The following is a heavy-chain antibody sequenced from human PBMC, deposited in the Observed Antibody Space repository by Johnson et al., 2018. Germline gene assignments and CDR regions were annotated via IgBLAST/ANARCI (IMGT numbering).Heavy chain of an antibody. CDR3: AKEKRLGDFPYYYYYMDV. CDR1: GFTFSSYG. J-gene: IGHJ6*03. CDR2: ISYDGSNK. Sequence: VQLVESGGGVVQPGRSLRLSCAASGFTFSSYGMHWVRQAPGKGLEWVAVISYDGSNKYYADSVRGRFTISRDNSKNTLYLQMNSLRAEDTAVYYCAKEKRLGDFPYYYYYMDVWGKGTTVTVSS. D-gene: IGHD3-16*01. V-gene: IGHV3-30*18.